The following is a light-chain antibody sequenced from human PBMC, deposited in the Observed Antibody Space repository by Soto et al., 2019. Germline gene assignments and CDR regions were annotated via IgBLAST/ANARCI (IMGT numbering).Light chain of an antibody. J-gene: IGLJ1*01. CDR1: SXDVGNYKY. V-gene: IGLV2-14*01. Sequence: SVLTQPASVSGSPGQSITISCTGTSXDVGNYKYVSWYQQHPGKAPKLMIYEVSNRPSGVSNRFSGSKSGNTASLTISGLQAEDATDYYCFSYTSSGTYVFGTGTKGTVL. CDR3: FSYTSSGTYV. CDR2: EVS.